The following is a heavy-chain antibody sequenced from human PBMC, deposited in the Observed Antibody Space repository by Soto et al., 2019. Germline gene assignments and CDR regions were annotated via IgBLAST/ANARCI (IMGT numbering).Heavy chain of an antibody. CDR1: GYTFTSYA. J-gene: IGHJ4*02. Sequence: QVQLVQSGAEVKKPGASVKVSCKASGYTFTSYAMHWVRQAPGQRLEWMGWINAGNGNTKYSQKFQGRVTITRDTCARTAYMELSSLRSEDTAVYYCARSIVVVTAADYWGQGTLVPVSS. V-gene: IGHV1-3*01. CDR3: ARSIVVVTAADY. CDR2: INAGNGNT. D-gene: IGHD2-21*02.